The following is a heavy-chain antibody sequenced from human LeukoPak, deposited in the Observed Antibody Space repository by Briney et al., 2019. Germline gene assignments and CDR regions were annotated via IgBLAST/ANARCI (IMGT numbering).Heavy chain of an antibody. V-gene: IGHV4-61*09. J-gene: IGHJ6*03. CDR2: IYTRGTT. Sequence: SQTLSLTCTVSGGSIRSGSYYWSWIRQPAGKGLEWIGHIYTRGTTNYNPSVKSRVTVSLDTSKNQISLKLSSVTAEDTAIYYCARVYTVMGATTVDHYHYYMDVWGKGTTVTVSS. CDR3: ARVYTVMGATTVDHYHYYMDV. CDR1: GGSIRSGSYY. D-gene: IGHD5-18*01.